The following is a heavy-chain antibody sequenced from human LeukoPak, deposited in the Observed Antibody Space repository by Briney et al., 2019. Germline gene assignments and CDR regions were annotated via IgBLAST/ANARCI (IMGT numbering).Heavy chain of an antibody. CDR2: AYYSGST. CDR1: GGSISSYY. V-gene: IGHV4-59*01. CDR3: ASRSGRNYYGMDV. Sequence: SETLSLTCTVSGGSISSYYWNWIRQPPGKALEWLGYAYYSGSTNYNPSLKTRFTISVDTSKAQFSLTLSSVTAADTAIYYCASRSGRNYYGMDVWGQGTTVIVSS. D-gene: IGHD3-10*01. J-gene: IGHJ6*02.